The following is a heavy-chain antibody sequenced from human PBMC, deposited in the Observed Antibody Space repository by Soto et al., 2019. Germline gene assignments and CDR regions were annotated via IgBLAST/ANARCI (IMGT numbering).Heavy chain of an antibody. CDR2: ISAYNGNT. CDR1: GYTFTSYG. J-gene: IGHJ4*02. Sequence: GASVKVSCKASGYTFTSYGISWVRQAPGQGLEWMGWISAYNGNTNYAQKLQGRVTMTTDTSTSTAYMELRSLRSDDTAVYYCARLAADHSSSIAALSPVDYWGQGTLVTVSS. CDR3: ARLAADHSSSIAALSPVDY. D-gene: IGHD6-6*01. V-gene: IGHV1-18*01.